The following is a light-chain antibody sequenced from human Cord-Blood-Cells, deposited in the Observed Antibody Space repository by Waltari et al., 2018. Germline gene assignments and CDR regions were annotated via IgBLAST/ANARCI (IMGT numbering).Light chain of an antibody. Sequence: EIVLTQSPGTLSLSPGERATLSCRASQSVSSSYLAWYQQKPGQAPRLRIYGASSRATGIPDRFSGSGSGTDFTLTISRLEPEDFAVYYCQQYGSPRGYTFGQGTKLEIK. CDR2: GAS. CDR1: QSVSSSY. J-gene: IGKJ2*01. CDR3: QQYGSPRGYT. V-gene: IGKV3-20*01.